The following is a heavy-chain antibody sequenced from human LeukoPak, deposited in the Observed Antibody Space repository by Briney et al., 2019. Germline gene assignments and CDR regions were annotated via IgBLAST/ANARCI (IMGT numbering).Heavy chain of an antibody. CDR1: GFSLSTSGMR. D-gene: IGHD6-13*01. J-gene: IGHJ3*02. Sequence: SGPALVKPTQTLTLTRTFSGFSLSTSGMRVSWILQPPGKALEWLARIDWDDDKFYSTSLKTRLTISKDTSKNQVVLTMTNMDPVDTATYYCARISASAAAGYYDAFDIWGQGTMVTVSS. CDR3: ARISASAAAGYYDAFDI. CDR2: IDWDDDK. V-gene: IGHV2-70*04.